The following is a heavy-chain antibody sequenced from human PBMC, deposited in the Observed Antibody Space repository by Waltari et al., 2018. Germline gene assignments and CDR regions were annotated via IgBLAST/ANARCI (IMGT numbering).Heavy chain of an antibody. V-gene: IGHV3-49*04. CDR1: GSTFGDCA. Sequence: EVQLVESVGGLVQPGRTLRLSCTAHGSTFGDCAMRWVRQAPGKGLEWGGFIRSKAYGRTTEYAASVKGRFTISRDDSKSIAYLQMNSLKTEDTAVYYRTRDRGGRYYYYYMDVWGKGTTVTVSS. CDR3: TRDRGGRYYYYYMDV. D-gene: IGHD1-26*01. CDR2: IRSKAYGRTT. J-gene: IGHJ6*03.